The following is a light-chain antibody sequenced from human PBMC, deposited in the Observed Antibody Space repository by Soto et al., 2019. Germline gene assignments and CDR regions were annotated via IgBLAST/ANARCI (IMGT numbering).Light chain of an antibody. Sequence: IVMTHSPTTLSVSPGERATLSCRASQSVSSNLAWYQQKPSQAPRLLIYGASTRATGIPARFSGSGSGTEFTLTISSLEPEDFAVYCCTQRRYWRIPFSEGTRLEI. V-gene: IGKV3-15*01. CDR1: QSVSSN. CDR3: TQRRYWRIP. J-gene: IGKJ5*01. CDR2: GAS.